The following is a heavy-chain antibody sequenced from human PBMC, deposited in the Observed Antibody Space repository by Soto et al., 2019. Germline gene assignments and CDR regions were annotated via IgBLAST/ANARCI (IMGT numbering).Heavy chain of an antibody. CDR3: ARLIAARSLLDY. V-gene: IGHV4-34*01. CDR2: INHSGST. Sequence: SETLSLTCAVYGGSFSGYYWSWIRQPPGKGLEWIGEINHSGSTNYNPSLKSRVTISVDTSKNRFSLKLSSVTAADTAVYYCARLIAARSLLDYWGQGTLVTVSS. CDR1: GGSFSGYY. J-gene: IGHJ4*02. D-gene: IGHD6-6*01.